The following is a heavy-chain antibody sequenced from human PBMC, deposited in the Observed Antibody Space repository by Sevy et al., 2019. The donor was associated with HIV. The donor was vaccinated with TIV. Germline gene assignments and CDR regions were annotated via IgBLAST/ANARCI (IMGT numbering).Heavy chain of an antibody. CDR1: GFTFSRAW. J-gene: IGHJ2*01. D-gene: IGHD3-10*01. Sequence: GGSLRLSCAASGFTFSRAWMSGVRQAPRKGLEWVGRIKSNSNGGTIDYAAPVKGRFSISRDDSENTVYLQMNSLNTEDTATYYCTTDRGRTSSMYFDLWGRGTLVTVSS. CDR2: IKSNSNGGTI. CDR3: TTDRGRTSSMYFDL. V-gene: IGHV3-15*01.